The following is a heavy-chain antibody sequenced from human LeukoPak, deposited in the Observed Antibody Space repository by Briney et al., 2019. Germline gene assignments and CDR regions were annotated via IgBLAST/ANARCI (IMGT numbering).Heavy chain of an antibody. CDR1: GFTFSDYY. J-gene: IGHJ4*02. V-gene: IGHV3-11*04. CDR2: ISSSGSTI. D-gene: IGHD6-19*01. Sequence: KSGGSLRLSCAASGFTFSDYYMSWIRQAPGKGLEWVSYISSSGSTIYYADSVKGRFTISRDNAKNSLYLQMNSLRAEDTAVYYCARVRSSGWSSHSFDYWGQGTLVTVSS. CDR3: ARVRSSGWSSHSFDY.